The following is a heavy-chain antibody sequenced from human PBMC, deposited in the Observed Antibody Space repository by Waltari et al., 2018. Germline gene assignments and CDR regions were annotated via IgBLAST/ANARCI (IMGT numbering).Heavy chain of an antibody. CDR1: GGSISSSSYY. J-gene: IGHJ4*02. CDR3: ARARSGVLPGEFDY. D-gene: IGHD6-19*01. Sequence: QLQLQESGPGLVKPSETLSLTCTVSGGSISSSSYYWGWIRQPPGKGLEGIGSIYYSGSTYYNPSLKSRVTISVDTSKNQFSLKLSSVTAADTAVYYCARARSGVLPGEFDYWGQGTLVTVSS. CDR2: IYYSGST. V-gene: IGHV4-39*07.